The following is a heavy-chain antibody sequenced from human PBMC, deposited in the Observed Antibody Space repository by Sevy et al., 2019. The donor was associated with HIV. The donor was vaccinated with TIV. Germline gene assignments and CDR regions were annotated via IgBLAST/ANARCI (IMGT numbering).Heavy chain of an antibody. D-gene: IGHD6-13*01. CDR2: IVPSFDLS. CDR1: GVTFSGYA. J-gene: IGHJ3*01. CDR3: ARPQRPSGYSSRGDAFDV. V-gene: IGHV1-69*13. Sequence: ASVKVSCKASGVTFSGYAINWVRQTPGQGLEWMGWIVPSFDLSKYAQKFQGRVTFTADESTDTAYIKLSSLRSDDTAVYYCARPQRPSGYSSRGDAFDVWGQGTMVTVSS.